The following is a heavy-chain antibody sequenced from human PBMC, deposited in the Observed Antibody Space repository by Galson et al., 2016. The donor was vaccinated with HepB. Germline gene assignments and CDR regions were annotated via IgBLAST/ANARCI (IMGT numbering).Heavy chain of an antibody. CDR2: IFPXXSDA. CDR3: SIFNHRLRYCMPDNCXFDY. D-gene: IGHD2-15*01. CDR1: XXXFRXXW. Sequence: QSGAEVKKPGESLKIXXXGSXXXFRXXWIXXXRQXXGKGXXWMXIIFPXXSDATYSQSFQGHVTISVXPSIDTAYLQXDSLKASDSAIYYCSIFNHRLRYCMPDNCXFDYWGQGTLXTVSS. V-gene: IGHV5-51*01. J-gene: IGHJ4*02.